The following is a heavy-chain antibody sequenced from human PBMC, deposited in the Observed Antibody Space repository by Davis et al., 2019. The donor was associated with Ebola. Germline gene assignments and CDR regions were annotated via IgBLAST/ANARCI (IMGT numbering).Heavy chain of an antibody. CDR3: AKDSLPGYSSAGGMDV. V-gene: IGHV3-7*03. J-gene: IGHJ6*02. D-gene: IGHD6-25*01. CDR2: IKQDGSEK. CDR1: GFTLGDYA. Sequence: GGSLRLSCRVSGFTLGDYALNWVRQAPGKGLEWVANIKQDGSEKYYVDSVKGRFTISRDNAKNSLYLQMNSLRAEDTAVYYCAKDSLPGYSSAGGMDVWGQGTTVTVSS.